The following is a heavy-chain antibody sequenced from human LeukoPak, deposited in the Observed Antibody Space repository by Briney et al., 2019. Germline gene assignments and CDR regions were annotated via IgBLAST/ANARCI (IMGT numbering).Heavy chain of an antibody. CDR3: AKDARITMIGVVRGARPYYFDY. D-gene: IGHD3-22*01. CDR2: ISSSGSAI. CDR1: GFTFSSYE. V-gene: IGHV3-48*03. J-gene: IGHJ4*02. Sequence: PGGSLRLSCAASGFTFSSYEMNWVRQAPGKGLEWVSYISSSGSAIYYADSVKGRFTISRDNSKNTLYLQMNSLRAEDTAVYYCAKDARITMIGVVRGARPYYFDYWGQGTLVTVSS.